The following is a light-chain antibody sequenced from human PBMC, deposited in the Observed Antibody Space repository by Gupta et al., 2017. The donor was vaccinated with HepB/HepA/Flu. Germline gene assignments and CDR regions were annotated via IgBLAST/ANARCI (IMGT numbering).Light chain of an antibody. J-gene: IGLJ2*01. Sequence: SALTQPASVSGSPVQSITISCTGTSSDVGGYNFVSWYQQQPGKAPKLMIYDVSNRPAGVANRFSGSKSGNTASLTISGRQEEDEADYYCGSDTSSSTVVFGGGTKLTVL. V-gene: IGLV2-14*03. CDR3: GSDTSSSTVV. CDR2: DVS. CDR1: SSDVGGYNF.